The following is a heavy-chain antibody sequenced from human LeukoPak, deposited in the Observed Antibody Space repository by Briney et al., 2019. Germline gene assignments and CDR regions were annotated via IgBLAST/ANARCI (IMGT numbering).Heavy chain of an antibody. Sequence: PGGSLRLSCAASGFTVSSNYMIWVRQAPGKGLEWVSVIYSGGSTYYADSVKGRFTISRDNSKNTVYLQMNSLRAEDTAVYYCASNADLNGDYATDYWGQGTPVTVSS. CDR3: ASNADLNGDYATDY. D-gene: IGHD4-17*01. J-gene: IGHJ4*02. CDR2: IYSGGST. V-gene: IGHV3-53*01. CDR1: GFTVSSNY.